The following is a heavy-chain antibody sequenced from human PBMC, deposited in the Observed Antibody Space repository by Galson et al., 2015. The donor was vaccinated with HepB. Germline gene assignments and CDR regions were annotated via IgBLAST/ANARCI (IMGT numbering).Heavy chain of an antibody. D-gene: IGHD6-13*01. Sequence: SLRLSCAASGFTFSSYWMHWVRQAPGKGLVWVSRINSDGSSTSYADSVKGRFTISRDNAKNTLYLQMNSLRAEDTAVYYCAREIGAAAGHYYYYGMDVWGQGTTVTVSS. CDR2: INSDGSST. J-gene: IGHJ6*02. CDR3: AREIGAAAGHYYYYGMDV. V-gene: IGHV3-74*01. CDR1: GFTFSSYW.